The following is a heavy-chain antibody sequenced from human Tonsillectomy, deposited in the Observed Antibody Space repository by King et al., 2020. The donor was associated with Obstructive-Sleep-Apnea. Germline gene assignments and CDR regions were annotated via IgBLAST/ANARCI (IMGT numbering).Heavy chain of an antibody. CDR3: ARGGYYYYDY. CDR1: GGSISTYY. Sequence: VQLQESGPGVVKPSETLSLTCTVSGGSISTYYWSWIRQPPGKGLEWIVYIYYSGSTNYNPSLKSRVTISVDTSKNQFSLNLSSVTAADTAFYYCARGGYYYYDYWGQGTLAIVSS. CDR2: IYYSGST. V-gene: IGHV4-59*08. D-gene: IGHD3-3*01. J-gene: IGHJ4*02.